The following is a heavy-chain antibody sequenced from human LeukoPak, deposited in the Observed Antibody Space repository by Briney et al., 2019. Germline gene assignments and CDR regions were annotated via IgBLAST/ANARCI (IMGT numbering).Heavy chain of an antibody. CDR2: INHSGST. Sequence: SETLSLTCAVYGGSFSGYYWSWIRQPPGKGLEWIGEINHSGSTNYNPSLKSRVTISVDTSKNQFSLKLSSVTAADTAVYYCAKAADSGFSPAPGYWGQGTLVTVSS. J-gene: IGHJ4*02. V-gene: IGHV4-34*01. CDR1: GGSFSGYY. CDR3: AKAADSGFSPAPGY. D-gene: IGHD5-12*01.